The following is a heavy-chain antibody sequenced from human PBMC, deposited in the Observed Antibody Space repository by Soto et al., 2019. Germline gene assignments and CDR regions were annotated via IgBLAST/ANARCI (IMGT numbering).Heavy chain of an antibody. CDR2: IYYSGST. Sequence: QVQLQESGLGLVKPSQTLSLTCSVSGGSVSSGGYCWTWIRQHPGKGLEWIGYIYYSGSTYYNPSLKSRVTISVDTSKNQFSLKLSSVTAADTAVYYCAREGVTAKGADSWGQGTLVTVSS. V-gene: IGHV4-31*03. D-gene: IGHD2-21*02. J-gene: IGHJ4*02. CDR3: AREGVTAKGADS. CDR1: GGSVSSGGYC.